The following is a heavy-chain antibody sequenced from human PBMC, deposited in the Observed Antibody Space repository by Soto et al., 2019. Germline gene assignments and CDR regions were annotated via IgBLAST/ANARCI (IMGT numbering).Heavy chain of an antibody. CDR2: ISAYNGNT. V-gene: IGHV1-18*01. CDR3: ARGVSYYDFWSGYSDYYYYGMDV. J-gene: IGHJ6*02. D-gene: IGHD3-3*01. CDR1: GYTFTSYG. Sequence: ASVKVSCKASGYTFTSYGISWVRQAPGQGLEWMGWISAYNGNTNYAQKLQGRVTMTTDTSTSTAYMELRSLRSDDTAVYYCARGVSYYDFWSGYSDYYYYGMDVWVQGTTVTVSS.